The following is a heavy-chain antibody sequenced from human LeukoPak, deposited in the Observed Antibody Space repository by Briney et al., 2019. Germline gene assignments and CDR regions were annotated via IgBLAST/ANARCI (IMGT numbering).Heavy chain of an antibody. CDR3: GRDGFKATVTTDY. CDR2: IWYDGSNK. V-gene: IGHV3-33*01. CDR1: GFTFSSYG. J-gene: IGHJ4*02. Sequence: GGSLRLSCAASGFTFSSYGMHWVRQAPGKGLEWVAVIWYDGSNKYYADSVKGRFTISRDNSKNTLYLQMNSLRAEDTAVYYFGRDGFKATVTTDYWGQGTLGNVSS. D-gene: IGHD4-17*01.